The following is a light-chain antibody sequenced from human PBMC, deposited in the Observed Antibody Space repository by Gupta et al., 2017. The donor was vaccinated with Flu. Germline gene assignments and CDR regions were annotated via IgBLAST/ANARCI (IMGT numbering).Light chain of an antibody. CDR3: QQYGSSPPFT. CDR2: GAS. J-gene: IGKJ3*01. CDR1: QSVSSDY. V-gene: IGKV3-20*01. Sequence: ELVLTQSPDTLSLSPGERATLSCRASQSVSSDYLAWYQQQSGQAPRLLIYGASSRAPGIPDRFGGSGSGTDFTLTISRLEPEDFAVYYCQQYGSSPPFTFGPGTRGEIK.